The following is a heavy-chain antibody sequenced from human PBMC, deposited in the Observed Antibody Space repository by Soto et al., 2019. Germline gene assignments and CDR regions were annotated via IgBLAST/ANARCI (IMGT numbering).Heavy chain of an antibody. Sequence: QVQLQESGPGLVKPSETLSLTCTVSGGSISSYYWSWIRQPPGKGLEWIGYIYYSGSTNYNPSLKSRVTISVDTSKNQFSLKLSSVTAADTAVYYCARVLREQLGRSYWYFDLWGRGTLVTVSS. CDR1: GGSISSYY. CDR2: IYYSGST. CDR3: ARVLREQLGRSYWYFDL. D-gene: IGHD6-6*01. V-gene: IGHV4-59*01. J-gene: IGHJ2*01.